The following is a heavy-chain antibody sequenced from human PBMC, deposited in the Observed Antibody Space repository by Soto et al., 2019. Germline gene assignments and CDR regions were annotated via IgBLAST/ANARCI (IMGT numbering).Heavy chain of an antibody. CDR1: GFTFSSYS. CDR3: ARGLFGEAGDY. Sequence: EVQLVESRGGLVKPGGSLRLSCAASGFTFSSYSMNWVRQAPGKGLEWVSSISSSRSYINYADSVKGRFIISIDNAKNSLYLQMNSLRAEDTAVYYCARGLFGEAGDYWGQGTLVTVSS. CDR2: ISSSRSYI. D-gene: IGHD3-10*02. J-gene: IGHJ4*02. V-gene: IGHV3-21*01.